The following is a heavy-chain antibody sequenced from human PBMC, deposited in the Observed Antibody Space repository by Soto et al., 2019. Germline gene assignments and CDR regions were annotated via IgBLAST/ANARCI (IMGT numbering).Heavy chain of an antibody. CDR2: ISGSGGST. CDR3: AKDLRYQLLYYYYMDV. D-gene: IGHD2-2*01. J-gene: IGHJ6*03. Sequence: GGSLRLSCAASGFTFSSYAMSWIRQAQGKGLEWVSAISGSGGSTYYADSVKGRFTISRDNSKNTLYLQMNSLRAEDTAVYYCAKDLRYQLLYYYYMDVWGKGTTVTVSS. CDR1: GFTFSSYA. V-gene: IGHV3-23*01.